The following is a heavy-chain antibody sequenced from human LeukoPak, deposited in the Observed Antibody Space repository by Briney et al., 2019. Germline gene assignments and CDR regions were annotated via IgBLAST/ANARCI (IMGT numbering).Heavy chain of an antibody. CDR1: GYTFGSDD. CDR3: ARDEHIVVVPAAMRY. CDR2: INPNNGNL. J-gene: IGHJ4*02. V-gene: IGHV1-8*02. Sequence: GASVKVSCKASGYTFGSDDINWVRQATGHGLEWMGWINPNNGNLGYAQKFQGRVTMTRDTSTSTVYMELSSLRSEDTAVYYCARDEHIVVVPAAMRYWGQGTLVTVSS. D-gene: IGHD2-2*01.